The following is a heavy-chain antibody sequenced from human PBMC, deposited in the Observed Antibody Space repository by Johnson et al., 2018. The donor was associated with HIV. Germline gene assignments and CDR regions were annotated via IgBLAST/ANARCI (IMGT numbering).Heavy chain of an antibody. CDR2: INWDGDST. J-gene: IGHJ3*02. Sequence: LVESGGGVVQPGGSLRLSCETSRFTFDDYAMHLVRQAPGKGLEWVSLINWDGDSTYYADSVTGRFTISRDNSKNSLYLQMNSLRPEDTGLYYCARVMGATQVMGAFDIWGQGTMVTVSS. CDR3: ARVMGATQVMGAFDI. CDR1: RFTFDDYA. D-gene: IGHD1-26*01. V-gene: IGHV3-43D*03.